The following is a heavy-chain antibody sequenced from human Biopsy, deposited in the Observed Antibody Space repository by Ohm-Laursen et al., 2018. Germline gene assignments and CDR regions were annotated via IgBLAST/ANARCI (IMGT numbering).Heavy chain of an antibody. D-gene: IGHD5-24*01. CDR1: GVTLSGYK. CDR2: ISSSGRTM. J-gene: IGHJ4*02. Sequence: GSLRLSCTASGVTLSGYKMNWVRQAPGKGLEWVSYISSSGRTMYYADSVKGRFTISRDNANKSLYLQMNSLRAEDTAVYYCATTRSFGNWGQGTLVTVSS. V-gene: IGHV3-48*03. CDR3: ATTRSFGN.